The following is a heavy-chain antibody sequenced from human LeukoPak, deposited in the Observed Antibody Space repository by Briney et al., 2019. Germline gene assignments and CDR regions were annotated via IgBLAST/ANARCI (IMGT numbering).Heavy chain of an antibody. V-gene: IGHV3-23*01. Sequence: QPGGSLRLSCAASGFIFSPYAMSWVRQAPGKGLEWVAGIAGGDDRFYADSVKGRFSISRDNSKNTVDLQMNSLRVEDTAVYYCAKDYVGGDGYWDFDYWGQGTLVTVSS. J-gene: IGHJ4*02. D-gene: IGHD5-24*01. CDR2: IAGGDDR. CDR3: AKDYVGGDGYWDFDY. CDR1: GFIFSPYA.